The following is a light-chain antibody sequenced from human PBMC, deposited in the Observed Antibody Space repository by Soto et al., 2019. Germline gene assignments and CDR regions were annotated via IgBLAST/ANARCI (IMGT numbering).Light chain of an antibody. CDR1: SSDVGGYNF. J-gene: IGLJ2*01. V-gene: IGLV2-8*01. CDR2: EVI. CDR3: SSYSGSDNFVV. Sequence: QSVLTQPPSASGSPGQSVTISCAGTSSDVGGYNFVSWYQQHPGNVPKLMIYEVIKRPSGVPDRFSGSKSGNTASLTVSGLHAEDEADYYCSSYSGSDNFVVFGGGTKLTVL.